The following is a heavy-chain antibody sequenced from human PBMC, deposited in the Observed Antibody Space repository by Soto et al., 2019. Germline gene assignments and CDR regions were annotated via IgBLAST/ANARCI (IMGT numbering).Heavy chain of an antibody. Sequence: PGGSLRLSCAASGFTFSSYSMNWVRQAPGKGLEWVSYISSFSSTIYYADSVKGRFTISRDNAKNSLYLQMNSLRAEDTAVYYCARDPPRYYDILTGYYKSRVRSPHFDYWGQGTLVTVSS. V-gene: IGHV3-48*01. J-gene: IGHJ4*02. CDR3: ARDPPRYYDILTGYYKSRVRSPHFDY. D-gene: IGHD3-9*01. CDR2: ISSFSSTI. CDR1: GFTFSSYS.